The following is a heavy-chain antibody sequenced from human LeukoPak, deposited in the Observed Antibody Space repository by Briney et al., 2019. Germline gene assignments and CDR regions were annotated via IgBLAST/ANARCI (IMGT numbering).Heavy chain of an antibody. Sequence: SETLSLTCTVSGGSISSGSYYWSWIRQPAGKGLEWIGRIYTSGSTNYNPSLKSRVTISVDTSKNQFSLKLTSVTAADTAVYYCARTWSGDFDSSGYHDYWGQGTLVTVSS. CDR1: GGSISSGSYY. CDR3: ARTWSGDFDSSGYHDY. J-gene: IGHJ4*02. CDR2: IYTSGST. D-gene: IGHD3-22*01. V-gene: IGHV4-61*02.